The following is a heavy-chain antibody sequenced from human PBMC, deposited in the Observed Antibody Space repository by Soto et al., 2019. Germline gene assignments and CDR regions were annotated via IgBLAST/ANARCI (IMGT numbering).Heavy chain of an antibody. D-gene: IGHD3-10*01. Sequence: QVQLVESGGGVVQPGRSLRLSCAASGFTFSSYGMHWVRQAPGKGLEWVAVIWYDGSNKYYADSVKGRFTISRDNSKTTLYRQMNSLRAEDTAVYYCARDTARAMVRIYYGMDVWGQGTTVTVSS. J-gene: IGHJ6*02. V-gene: IGHV3-33*01. CDR3: ARDTARAMVRIYYGMDV. CDR2: IWYDGSNK. CDR1: GFTFSSYG.